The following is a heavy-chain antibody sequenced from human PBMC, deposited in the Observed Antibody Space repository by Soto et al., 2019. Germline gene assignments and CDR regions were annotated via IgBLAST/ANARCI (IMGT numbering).Heavy chain of an antibody. CDR2: ISSSGSTI. CDR3: ASSTGPDYYFDY. CDR1: GFTFSDYY. V-gene: IGHV3-11*01. Sequence: SXESLRLSCAASGFTFSDYYMSWIRQAPGKGLEWVSYISSSGSTIYYADSVKGRFTISRDNAKNSLYLQMNSLRAEDTAVYYCASSTGPDYYFDYWGQGTLVTVSS. J-gene: IGHJ4*02.